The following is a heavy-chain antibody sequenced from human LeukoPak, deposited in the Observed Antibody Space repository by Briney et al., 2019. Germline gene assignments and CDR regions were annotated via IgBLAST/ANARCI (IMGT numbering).Heavy chain of an antibody. V-gene: IGHV1-24*01. CDR1: GYTLTELS. J-gene: IGHJ5*02. CDR2: FDPEDGET. Sequence: ASVKVSCKVSGYTLTELSMRWVRQAPGKGLEWMGGFDPEDGETIYAQKFQGRVTMTEDTSTDTAYMELSSLRSEDTAVYYCATVKTTVTTLTYWFDPWGQGTLVTVSS. D-gene: IGHD4-17*01. CDR3: ATVKTTVTTLTYWFDP.